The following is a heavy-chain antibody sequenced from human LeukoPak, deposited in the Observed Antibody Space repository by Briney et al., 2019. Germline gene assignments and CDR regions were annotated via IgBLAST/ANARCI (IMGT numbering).Heavy chain of an antibody. CDR3: AKGPRDPTEFCSGGRCSPTYDV. V-gene: IGHV3-48*03. D-gene: IGHD2-15*01. J-gene: IGHJ4*02. CDR1: GFIFSNFE. Sequence: GSLRLSCAASGFIFSNFEMNWVRQAPGKGLEWVSYISSSGRTIYYAESMKGRFTMSRDNAKNSLYLQMSSLRAEDTAVYYCAKGPRDPTEFCSGGRCSPTYDVWGQGTLVTVSS. CDR2: ISSSGRTI.